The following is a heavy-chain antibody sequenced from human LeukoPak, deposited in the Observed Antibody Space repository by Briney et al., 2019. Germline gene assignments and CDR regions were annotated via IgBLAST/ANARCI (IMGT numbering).Heavy chain of an antibody. J-gene: IGHJ2*01. Sequence: SETLSLTCTVSGGFISSYYWSWIRQPPGKGLEWIGYISYSGSTNYNPSLKSRVTISVDTSKSQFYLKLSSVTAADTAVYFCASGTYYWYFDLWGRGNLLTVSS. V-gene: IGHV4-59*01. CDR2: ISYSGST. D-gene: IGHD1-26*01. CDR1: GGFISSYY. CDR3: ASGTYYWYFDL.